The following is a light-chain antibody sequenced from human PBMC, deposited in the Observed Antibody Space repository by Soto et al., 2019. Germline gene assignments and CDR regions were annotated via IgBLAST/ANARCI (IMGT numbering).Light chain of an antibody. CDR1: QSVSNNY. Sequence: EIVLTQSPATLSLSPGERATLSCRASQSVSNNYLAWYQQKPGQAPRPLIFGASWRATGISDRISGSGSGTDFTLTISRLEPEDFGVYYCQQYGSSITFGQGTRLDI. V-gene: IGKV3-20*01. CDR3: QQYGSSIT. J-gene: IGKJ5*01. CDR2: GAS.